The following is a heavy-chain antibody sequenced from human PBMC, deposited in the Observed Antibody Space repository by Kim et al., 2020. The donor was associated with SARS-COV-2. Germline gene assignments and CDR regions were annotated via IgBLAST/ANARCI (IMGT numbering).Heavy chain of an antibody. CDR3: ARVGWLQGHAEDFDY. V-gene: IGHV4-34*01. CDR2: INHSGST. CDR1: GGSFSGYY. J-gene: IGHJ4*02. Sequence: SETLSLTCAVYGGSFSGYYWSWIRQPPGKGLEWIGEINHSGSTNYNPSLKSRVTISVDTSKNQFSLKLSSVTAADTAVYYCARVGWLQGHAEDFDYWGQG. D-gene: IGHD5-12*01.